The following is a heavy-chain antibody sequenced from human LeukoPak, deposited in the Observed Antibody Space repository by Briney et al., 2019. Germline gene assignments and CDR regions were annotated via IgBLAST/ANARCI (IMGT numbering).Heavy chain of an antibody. CDR2: ISPDGSTT. V-gene: IGHV3-74*03. Sequence: PGGSLRLSCAASGFTFSRYWMHWVRQAPGKGLMWVSRISPDGSTTLYADSVKGRFTVFRDNGKNTLYLQMNSLRAEDTAVYYCARLPFYCTDGVCYTDFDAFDIWGPGTMVTVSS. CDR3: ARLPFYCTDGVCYTDFDAFDI. D-gene: IGHD2-8*01. CDR1: GFTFSRYW. J-gene: IGHJ3*02.